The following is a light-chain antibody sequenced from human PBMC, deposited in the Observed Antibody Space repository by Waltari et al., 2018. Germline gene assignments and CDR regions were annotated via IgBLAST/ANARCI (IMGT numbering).Light chain of an antibody. CDR2: KAS. V-gene: IGKV1-5*03. J-gene: IGKJ1*01. CDR1: QNVNRL. Sequence: DIQMTQSPSTLSASVGARVTITCRASQNVNRLLAWYQQKPGKAPKLLISKASALQNGVAPRFSGGGSGTDFTLTISNLQPDDSSTYYCQQYEAFPVTFGHGTKVEIK. CDR3: QQYEAFPVT.